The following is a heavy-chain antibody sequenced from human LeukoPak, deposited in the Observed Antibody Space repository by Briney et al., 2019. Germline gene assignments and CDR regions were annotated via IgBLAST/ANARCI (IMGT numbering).Heavy chain of an antibody. Sequence: PSETLSLTCTVSGGSISSGGYYWSWIRQHPGKGLEWIGYIYYSGSTYYNPSLKSRVTISVDTSKNQFSLKLSSVTAADTAVYYCARVGSGGNRLLDYWGQGTLVTVSS. D-gene: IGHD4-23*01. CDR2: IYYSGST. V-gene: IGHV4-31*03. CDR1: GGSISSGGYY. J-gene: IGHJ4*02. CDR3: ARVGSGGNRLLDY.